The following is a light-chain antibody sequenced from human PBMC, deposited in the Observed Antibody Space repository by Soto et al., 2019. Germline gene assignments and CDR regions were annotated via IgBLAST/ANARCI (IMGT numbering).Light chain of an antibody. CDR2: EVD. J-gene: IGLJ1*01. CDR1: SSDVGGYNY. V-gene: IGLV2-8*01. CDR3: SSYVGSNNFPYV. Sequence: QSGLTQPPSASGSPGQSVTISCTGTSSDVGGYNYVSWYQHHPGKAPKLIIYEVDERPSGVPDRFSGSKSGNTASLTVSGLQAEDEADYYCSSYVGSNNFPYVFGTGTKLTVL.